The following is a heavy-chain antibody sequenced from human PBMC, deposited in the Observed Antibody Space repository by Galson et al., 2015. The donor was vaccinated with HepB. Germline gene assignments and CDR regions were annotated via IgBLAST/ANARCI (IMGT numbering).Heavy chain of an antibody. CDR2: IIPILGIA. V-gene: IGHV1-69*04. CDR3: ARDPIRGWYDSYYYGMDV. CDR1: GGTFSSYT. D-gene: IGHD6-19*01. Sequence: SVKVSCKASGGTFSSYTISWVRQAPGQGLEWMGRIIPILGIANYAQKFQGRATITADKSTSTAYMELSSLRSEDTAVYYCARDPIRGWYDSYYYGMDVWGQGTTVTVSS. J-gene: IGHJ6*02.